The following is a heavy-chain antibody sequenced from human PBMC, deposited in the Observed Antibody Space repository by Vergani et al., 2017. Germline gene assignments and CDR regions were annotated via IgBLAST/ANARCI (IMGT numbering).Heavy chain of an antibody. Sequence: QVQLVESGGGVVQPGRSLRLSCAASGFTFSSYGMHWVRQAPGKGLEWVAVISYDGSNKYYADSVKGRFTISRDNSKNTLYLQMNSLRAEDTAVYYCARGTVLMVYALGGAFDIWGQGTMVTVSS. CDR1: GFTFSSYG. V-gene: IGHV3-30*03. CDR3: ARGTVLMVYALGGAFDI. CDR2: ISYDGSNK. D-gene: IGHD2-8*01. J-gene: IGHJ3*02.